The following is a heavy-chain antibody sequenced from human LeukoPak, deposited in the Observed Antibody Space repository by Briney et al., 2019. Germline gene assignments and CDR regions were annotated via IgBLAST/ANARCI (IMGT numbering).Heavy chain of an antibody. J-gene: IGHJ3*02. CDR2: ISCSGEST. D-gene: IGHD1-26*01. CDR3: AKSPRETMIDAFDI. Sequence: GGSLRLSCAASGFTFSSYAMSWVRQAPGKGLEWVSAISCSGESTYYAHSLKGRFTISSHKSKNALYLQMNSLRAEDTAVYYCAKSPRETMIDAFDIWGQGTMVTVSS. V-gene: IGHV3-23*01. CDR1: GFTFSSYA.